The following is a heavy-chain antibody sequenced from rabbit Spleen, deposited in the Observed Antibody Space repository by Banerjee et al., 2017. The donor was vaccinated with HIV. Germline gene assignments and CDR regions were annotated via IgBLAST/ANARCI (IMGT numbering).Heavy chain of an antibody. Sequence: QSLEESGGDLVKPGASLTLTCTASGVSFSSDYYMCWVRQAPGKGLEWIACIDSGSSAFTYFASWAKGRFTISKTSSTTVTLQMTSLTAADTATYFCARRYVFDLWGPGTLVTVS. CDR3: ARRYVFDL. V-gene: IGHV1S40*01. CDR2: IDSGSSAFT. J-gene: IGHJ4*01. CDR1: GVSFSSDYY.